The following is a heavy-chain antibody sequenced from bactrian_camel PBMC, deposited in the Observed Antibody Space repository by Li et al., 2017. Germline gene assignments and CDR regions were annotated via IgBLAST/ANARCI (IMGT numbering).Heavy chain of an antibody. CDR3: VRDGELLPSLFGY. CDR1: GETYVLYC. V-gene: IGHV3S40*01. J-gene: IGHJ6*01. Sequence: VQLVESGGGSVQAGRSLRLSCAASGETYVLYCMGWFRQAPGKEREGVAAIYIGTGSTYYADSVKGRFTISRDNAKNTVYLQMNSLKPEDTAVYYCVRDGELLPSLFGYWGQGTQVTVS. D-gene: IGHD6*01. CDR2: IYIGTGST.